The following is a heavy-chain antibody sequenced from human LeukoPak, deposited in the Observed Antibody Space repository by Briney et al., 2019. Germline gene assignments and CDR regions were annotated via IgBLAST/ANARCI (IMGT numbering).Heavy chain of an antibody. CDR3: ARPYDTDAFDI. V-gene: IGHV1-8*01. J-gene: IGHJ3*02. Sequence: ASVKVSCRASGYTFTSYDINWVRQATGQGLEWMGWMNPNSGNTGYAQKFQGRVTMTRNTSISTAYMGLSSLRSEDTAVYYCARPYDTDAFDIWGQGTMVTVSS. CDR2: MNPNSGNT. CDR1: GYTFTSYD. D-gene: IGHD3-22*01.